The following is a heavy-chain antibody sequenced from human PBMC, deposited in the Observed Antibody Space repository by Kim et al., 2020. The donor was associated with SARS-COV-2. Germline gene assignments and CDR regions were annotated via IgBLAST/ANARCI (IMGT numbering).Heavy chain of an antibody. CDR3: TKDPWGSDWSAFDY. CDR2: VNGNGGDT. Sequence: GGSLRLSCAASGFTFSRHAMNWVRQAPGKGLEWVSAVNGNGGDTYYADSVKGRFTISRDNSKNTLYLQMNSLRGEDTAVYYCTKDPWGSDWSAFDYWGQGILVTVSS. J-gene: IGHJ4*02. V-gene: IGHV3-23*01. CDR1: GFTFSRHA. D-gene: IGHD6-19*01.